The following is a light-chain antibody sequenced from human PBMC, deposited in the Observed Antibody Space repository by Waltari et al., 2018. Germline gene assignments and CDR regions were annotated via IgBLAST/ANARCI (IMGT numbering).Light chain of an antibody. CDR1: SSDVGGYNY. Sequence: QSALTQPASVSGSHGQSITISCTGTSSDVGGYNYVSWYQQHPGKAPQLRIYDVSNRPSGVSNRFSGSKSGNTASLTISGLQAEDEADYYCSSYTSSSLYVFGTGTKVTVL. CDR3: SSYTSSSLYV. CDR2: DVS. J-gene: IGLJ1*01. V-gene: IGLV2-14*03.